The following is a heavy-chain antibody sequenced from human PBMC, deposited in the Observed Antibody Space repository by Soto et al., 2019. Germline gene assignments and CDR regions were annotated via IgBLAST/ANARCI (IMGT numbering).Heavy chain of an antibody. D-gene: IGHD4-17*01. CDR1: GFTFSSYG. CDR2: IWYDGSNK. CDR3: ARESGDYGDYVEAFDI. J-gene: IGHJ3*02. Sequence: QVQLVESGGGVVQPGRSLRLSCAASGFTFSSYGMHWVRQAPGKGLEWVAVIWYDGSNKYYADSVKGRFTISRDNSKNTLYLQMNSLRAEDTAVYYCARESGDYGDYVEAFDIWAKGQWSPSLQ. V-gene: IGHV3-33*01.